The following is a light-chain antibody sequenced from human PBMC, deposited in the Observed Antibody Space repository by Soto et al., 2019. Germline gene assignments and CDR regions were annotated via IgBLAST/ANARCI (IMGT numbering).Light chain of an antibody. Sequence: DIQMTQSPVTLPASVGDRVTITCRASQNISSWLAWYQQKPGKAPKLLIFAASTLVRGVPSRFSGRGSGTEFTLTISSLQSEDFAVYYCQQYSNWPPITFGQGTRLEI. CDR3: QQYSNWPPIT. CDR1: QNISSW. J-gene: IGKJ5*01. CDR2: AAS. V-gene: IGKV1-5*01.